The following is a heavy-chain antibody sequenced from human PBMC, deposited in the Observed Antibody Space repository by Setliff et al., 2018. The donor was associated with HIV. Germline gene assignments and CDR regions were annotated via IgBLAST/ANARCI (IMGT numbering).Heavy chain of an antibody. CDR1: GFTFSSYG. CDR2: IWYDGSKK. J-gene: IGHJ4*02. Sequence: GSLRLSCAASGFTFSSYGMNWVRQAPGKGLEWVAIIWYDGSKKYYADSVKGRFTMSRDNSKNTLYLQMNSLRAEDTAVYYCAKENGYYYGSGSYYKGYFDYWGQGTLVTVSS. V-gene: IGHV3-33*06. D-gene: IGHD3-10*01. CDR3: AKENGYYYGSGSYYKGYFDY.